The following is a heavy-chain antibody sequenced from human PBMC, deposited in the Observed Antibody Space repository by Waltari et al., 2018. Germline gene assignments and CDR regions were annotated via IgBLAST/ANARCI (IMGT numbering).Heavy chain of an antibody. CDR3: ARSHYYDTLGYYDY. CDR2: IHTNTGKP. V-gene: IGHV7-4-1*02. D-gene: IGHD3-22*01. J-gene: IGHJ4*02. CDR1: GYTFVTYA. Sequence: QVQLVQSGSELKRPGASVKVSCKASGYTFVTYALHWVRQAPGQGLEWMGWIHTNTGKPTYAQCFTGRFVFSMDTSVSTAYLQINSLDAEDTAVYYCARSHYYDTLGYYDYWGQGTLVTVSS.